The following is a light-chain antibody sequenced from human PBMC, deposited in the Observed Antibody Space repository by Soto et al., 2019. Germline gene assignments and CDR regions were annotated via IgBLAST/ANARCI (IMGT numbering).Light chain of an antibody. Sequence: EIVMTQSPATLSVFPGERATLSCRASQSVSSNLAWYQQKPGQAPRLLIYGASTRATGIPARLSGSGSGTNFTLTFSSLQSEDFSVYYCQHYNNWSPITFGQGTKLEIK. V-gene: IGKV3-15*01. CDR1: QSVSSN. CDR2: GAS. J-gene: IGKJ2*01. CDR3: QHYNNWSPIT.